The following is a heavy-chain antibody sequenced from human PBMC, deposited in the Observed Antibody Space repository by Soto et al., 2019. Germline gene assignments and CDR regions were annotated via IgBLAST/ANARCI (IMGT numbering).Heavy chain of an antibody. V-gene: IGHV3-15*07. CDR1: SVSNAW. CDR3: TGAYGSGSYDAFDI. CDR2: IKSQTDGGTT. Sequence: SVSNAWMNWVRPAPGKGLEWVGRIKSQTDGGTTDYTAPVKGRFTISRDDSKNTLYLQMNSLKTEDTAVYYCTGAYGSGSYDAFDIWGQGTMVTVSS. J-gene: IGHJ3*02. D-gene: IGHD3-10*01.